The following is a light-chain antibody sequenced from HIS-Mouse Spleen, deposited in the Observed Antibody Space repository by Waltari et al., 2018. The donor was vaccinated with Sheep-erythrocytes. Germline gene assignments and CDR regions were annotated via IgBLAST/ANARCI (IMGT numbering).Light chain of an antibody. CDR2: KDS. Sequence: SYELTQPPSVSVSPGQTARITCSGDALPKQYAYWYQQKPGQAPVLVIYKDSGRPSGTTVTLTISGVQAEDEADYYCQSADSSGTYVFGTGTKVTVL. CDR1: ALPKQY. J-gene: IGLJ1*01. CDR3: QSADSSGTYV. V-gene: IGLV3-25*03.